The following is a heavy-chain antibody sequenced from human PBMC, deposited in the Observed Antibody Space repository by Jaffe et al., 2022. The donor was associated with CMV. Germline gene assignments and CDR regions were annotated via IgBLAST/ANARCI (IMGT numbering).Heavy chain of an antibody. D-gene: IGHD2-2*03. CDR1: GYTFTSYY. J-gene: IGHJ3*02. Sequence: QVQLVQSGAEVKKPGASVKVSCKASGYTFTSYYMHWVRQAPGQGLEWMGIINPSGGSTSYAQKFQGRVTMTRDTSTSTVYMELSSLRSEDTAVYYCARDGYCSSTSCYAGQPVGEAFDIWGQGTMVTVSS. CDR2: INPSGGST. CDR3: ARDGYCSSTSCYAGQPVGEAFDI. V-gene: IGHV1-46*01.